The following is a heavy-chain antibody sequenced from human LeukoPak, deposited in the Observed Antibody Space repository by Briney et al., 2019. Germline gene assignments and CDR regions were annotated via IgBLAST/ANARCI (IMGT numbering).Heavy chain of an antibody. V-gene: IGHV3-23*01. CDR2: ISGSGGST. Sequence: PGGSLRLSCAASGFTFSSYAMSWVRQAPGKGLEWVSAISGSGGSTYYADSVKGRFTISRDNSKNTLYLQMNSLRAEDTAVYYCAKDLSSGYFLSIFDYWGQGTLVTVSS. J-gene: IGHJ4*02. CDR3: AKDLSSGYFLSIFDY. CDR1: GFTFSSYA. D-gene: IGHD3-22*01.